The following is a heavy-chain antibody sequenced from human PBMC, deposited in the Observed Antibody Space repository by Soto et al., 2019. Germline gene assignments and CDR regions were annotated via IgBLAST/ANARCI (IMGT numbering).Heavy chain of an antibody. J-gene: IGHJ4*02. D-gene: IGHD3-10*01. CDR1: GFTFSSYA. CDR2: ISGSGGST. CDR3: AKDSVGTMVRGVTFGY. Sequence: EVQLLESGGGLVQPGGSLRLSCAASGFTFSSYAMSWVRQAPGKGLEWVSAISGSGGSTYYADSVKGRFTISRDNSKKTLYLQMNGLGAEDTAVYYCAKDSVGTMVRGVTFGYWGQGTLVTVSS. V-gene: IGHV3-23*01.